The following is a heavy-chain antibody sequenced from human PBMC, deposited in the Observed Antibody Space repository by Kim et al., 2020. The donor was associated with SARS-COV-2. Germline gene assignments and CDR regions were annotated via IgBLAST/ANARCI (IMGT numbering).Heavy chain of an antibody. D-gene: IGHD6-13*01. CDR2: IRSKANSYAT. V-gene: IGHV3-73*01. CDR3: TSLAAAGTTSYYYYYGMDV. Sequence: GGSLRLSCAASGFTFSGSAMHWVRQASGKGLEWVGRIRSKANSYATAYAALVKGRFTISRDDSKNTAYLQMNSLKTEDTAVYYCTSLAAAGTTSYYYYYGMDVWGQGTTVTVSS. J-gene: IGHJ6*02. CDR1: GFTFSGSA.